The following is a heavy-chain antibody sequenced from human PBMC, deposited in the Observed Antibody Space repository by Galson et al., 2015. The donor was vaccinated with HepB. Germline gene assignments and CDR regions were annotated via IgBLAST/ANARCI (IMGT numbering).Heavy chain of an antibody. CDR2: VSTNGGST. D-gene: IGHD3-3*01. V-gene: IGHV3-23*01. Sequence: SLRLSCAASGFTFSSYVMNWVRQAPGMGLEWVSAVSTNGGSTSYADSVKGRFTIFRDNSKNTLFLQMNNLRAEDTAIYYCAKDASEYYDFWSGRANAFDIWGQGTMVTVSS. CDR3: AKDASEYYDFWSGRANAFDI. CDR1: GFTFSSYV. J-gene: IGHJ3*02.